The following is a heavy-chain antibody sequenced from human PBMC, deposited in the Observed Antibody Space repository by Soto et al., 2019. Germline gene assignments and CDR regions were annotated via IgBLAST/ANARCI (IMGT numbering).Heavy chain of an antibody. D-gene: IGHD4-17*01. V-gene: IGHV4-59*12. Sequence: PSETLSLTCTVSGGSISTYFLSWIRQPPGKGPEWLGYINYSGNTNYNPSLKNRATMSIDTSKKEFSLKLSSVTAADTAVYYCARGGNWDYGYFDYWGQGTLVTVS. CDR2: INYSGNT. CDR3: ARGGNWDYGYFDY. CDR1: GGSISTYF. J-gene: IGHJ4*02.